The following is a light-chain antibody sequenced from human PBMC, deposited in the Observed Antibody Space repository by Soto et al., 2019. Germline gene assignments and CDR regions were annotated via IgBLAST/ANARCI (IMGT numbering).Light chain of an antibody. CDR1: SSNIGNNY. CDR2: DNN. Sequence: QSVLTQPPSLSAAPGQKVTISCSGSSSNIGNNYVSWYQQLPGTAPKLLIYDNNKRPSGIPDRFSGSESGTSATLDITGLQTGDEADYYCGTWDSSLTAVVFGGGTKLTVL. V-gene: IGLV1-51*01. CDR3: GTWDSSLTAVV. J-gene: IGLJ2*01.